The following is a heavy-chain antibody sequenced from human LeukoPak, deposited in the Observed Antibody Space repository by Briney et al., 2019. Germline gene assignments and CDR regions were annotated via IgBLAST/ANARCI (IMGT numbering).Heavy chain of an antibody. D-gene: IGHD4-17*01. CDR1: GCTFTSYY. CDR2: INPSGGST. J-gene: IGHJ4*02. CDR3: ARGPYGDYFYDY. V-gene: IGHV1-46*01. Sequence: ASVKVSYKASGCTFTSYYMHWVRQTPGQGLECMGIINPSGGSTSYAQKFQGRVTMTRDMSTSTVYMELSSLRSEDTAVYYCARGPYGDYFYDYWGQGTLVTVSS.